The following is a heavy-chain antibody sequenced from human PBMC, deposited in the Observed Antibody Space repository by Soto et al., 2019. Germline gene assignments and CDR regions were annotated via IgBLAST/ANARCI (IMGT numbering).Heavy chain of an antibody. V-gene: IGHV3-30*18. CDR1: GFTFSSYG. CDR3: EKDESFRAVEAYFDY. D-gene: IGHD6-19*01. Sequence: GGSLRLSCAASGFTFSSYGMHWVRQAPGKGLEWVAVISYDGSNKYYADSVKGRFTISRDNSKNTLYLQMNSLRAEDTAVYYCEKDESFRAVEAYFDYWGQGTLVTVYS. J-gene: IGHJ4*02. CDR2: ISYDGSNK.